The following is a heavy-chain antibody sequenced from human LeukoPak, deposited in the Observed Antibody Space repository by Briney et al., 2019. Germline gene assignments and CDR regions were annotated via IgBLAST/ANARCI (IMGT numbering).Heavy chain of an antibody. V-gene: IGHV4-30-4*01. Sequence: PSQTLSLTCTVSGGSISSGDYYGSWIRQPPGKGLEWIGYIYYSGSTYYNPSLKSRVTISVDTSKNQFSLKLSSVTAADTAVYYCARGPDRVLRYFDWLPSYFDYWGQGTLVTVSS. CDR2: IYYSGST. J-gene: IGHJ4*02. D-gene: IGHD3-9*01. CDR3: ARGPDRVLRYFDWLPSYFDY. CDR1: GGSISSGDYY.